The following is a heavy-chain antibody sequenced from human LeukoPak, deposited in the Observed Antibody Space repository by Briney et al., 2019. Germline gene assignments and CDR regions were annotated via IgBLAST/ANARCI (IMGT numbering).Heavy chain of an antibody. J-gene: IGHJ4*02. CDR3: ARRSMITFGGVDY. Sequence: PSETLSLTCTVSGGSISSSSYYWGWVRQPPGKGREWIGSIYYSGSTYYNPSLKSRVTISVNTNKKQCSLKMSYVTAADRTLYYCARRSMITFGGVDYWGQGTLVTVSS. D-gene: IGHD3-16*01. V-gene: IGHV4-39*01. CDR2: IYYSGST. CDR1: GGSISSSSYY.